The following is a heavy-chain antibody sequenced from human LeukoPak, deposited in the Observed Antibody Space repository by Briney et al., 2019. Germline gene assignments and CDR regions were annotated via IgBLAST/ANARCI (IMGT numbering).Heavy chain of an antibody. J-gene: IGHJ4*02. V-gene: IGHV3-23*01. Sequence: EGSLRLSCAASGFTFSSYAMSWVRQAPGKGLEWVSGLTGSGDSTYYADSVKGRFTISRDNSKNTVYLQMNSLRVEDTAVYYCAKRREGVAASFDYWGQGTLVTVSS. CDR3: AKRREGVAASFDY. CDR1: GFTFSSYA. CDR2: LTGSGDST. D-gene: IGHD6-19*01.